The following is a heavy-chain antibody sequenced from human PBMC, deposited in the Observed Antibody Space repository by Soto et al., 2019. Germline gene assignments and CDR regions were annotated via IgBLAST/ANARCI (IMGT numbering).Heavy chain of an antibody. CDR1: GFTFSSYG. J-gene: IGHJ4*02. D-gene: IGHD4-17*01. CDR3: ASVYDYGDYVIDY. V-gene: IGHV3-33*01. CDR2: IWYDGSNK. Sequence: GGSLRLSCAASGFTFSSYGMHWVRQAPGKGLEWVAVIWYDGSNKYYADSVKGRFTISRDNSKNTLYLQMNSLRAEDTAVYYCASVYDYGDYVIDYWGQGTLVTVSS.